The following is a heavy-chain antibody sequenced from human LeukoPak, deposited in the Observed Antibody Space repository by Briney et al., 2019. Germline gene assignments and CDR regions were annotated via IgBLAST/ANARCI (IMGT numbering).Heavy chain of an antibody. Sequence: GGSLRLSCAASGFTFSDYYMSWIRQAPGKGLEWVSYISSSGSTIYYADSVKGRFTISRDNAKNSLYLQMNSLRAEDTAVYYCARDLLGYNYHYMDVWGKGTTVAVSS. CDR3: ARDLLGYNYHYMDV. J-gene: IGHJ6*03. V-gene: IGHV3-11*01. CDR1: GFTFSDYY. D-gene: IGHD3-22*01. CDR2: ISSSGSTI.